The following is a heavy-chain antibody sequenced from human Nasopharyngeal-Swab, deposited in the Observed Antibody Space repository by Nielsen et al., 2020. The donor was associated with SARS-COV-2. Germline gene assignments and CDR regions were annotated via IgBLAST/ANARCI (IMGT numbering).Heavy chain of an antibody. CDR2: FDPEDGET. CDR1: GGTFSSYA. V-gene: IGHV1-24*01. CDR3: ATWGPTYYGRNWFDP. J-gene: IGHJ5*02. Sequence: ASVKVSCKASGGTFSSYAISWVRQAPGKGLEWMGGFDPEDGETIYAQKFQGRVTMTEDTSTDTAYMELSSLRSEDTAVYYCATWGPTYYGRNWFDPWGQGTLVTVSS. D-gene: IGHD2/OR15-2a*01.